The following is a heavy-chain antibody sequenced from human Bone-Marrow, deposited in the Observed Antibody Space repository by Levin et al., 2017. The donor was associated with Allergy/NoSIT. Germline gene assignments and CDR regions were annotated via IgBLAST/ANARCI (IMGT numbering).Heavy chain of an antibody. CDR3: ATRGRGYSGYGYYFDY. Sequence: SCTVSGGSISSGGYYWSWIRQHPGKGLEWIGYIYYSGSTYYNPSLKSRVTISVDTSKNQFSLKLSSVTAADTAVYYCATRGRGYSGYGYYFDYWGQGTLVTVSS. V-gene: IGHV4-31*03. CDR2: IYYSGST. CDR1: GGSISSGGYY. J-gene: IGHJ4*02. D-gene: IGHD5-12*01.